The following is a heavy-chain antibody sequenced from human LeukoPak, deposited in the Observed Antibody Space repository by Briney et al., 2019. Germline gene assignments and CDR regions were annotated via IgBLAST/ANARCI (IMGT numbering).Heavy chain of an antibody. V-gene: IGHV2-5*02. D-gene: IGHD3-22*01. J-gene: IGHJ4*02. CDR3: AQMRGYYYDSSGYYSS. CDR2: IYWDDDK. Sequence: SGPTLVKPTQTLTLTCTFSGFSLSTSGVGVGWIRQPPGKALEWLALIYWDDDKRYSPSLKSRLTITKDNSKNQVVLTMTNMDPVDTATYYCAQMRGYYYDSSGYYSSWGQGTLVTVSS. CDR1: GFSLSTSGVG.